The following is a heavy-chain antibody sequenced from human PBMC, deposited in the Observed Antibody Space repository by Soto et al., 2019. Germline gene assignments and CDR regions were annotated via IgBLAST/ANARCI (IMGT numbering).Heavy chain of an antibody. V-gene: IGHV1-69*13. CDR1: GGTFSSYA. J-gene: IGHJ6*02. CDR2: IIPIFGTA. CDR3: ARGDPHIRPGGIAAAGTYYYYGMDV. D-gene: IGHD6-13*01. Sequence: RASVKVSCKASGGTFSSYAISWVRQAPGQGLEWMGGIIPIFGTANYAQKFQGRVTITADESTSTAYMELSSLRSEDTAVYYCARGDPHIRPGGIAAAGTYYYYGMDVWGQGTTVTVSS.